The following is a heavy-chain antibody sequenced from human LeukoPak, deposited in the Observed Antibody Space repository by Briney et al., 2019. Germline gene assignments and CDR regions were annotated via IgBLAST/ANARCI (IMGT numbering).Heavy chain of an antibody. V-gene: IGHV1-69*04. Sequence: GASVTVSCKASGGTFSSYAISWVRQAPGQGLEWMGRVIPILGIANYAQKFQGRVTITADKSTSTAYMELSSLRSEDTAAYYCARGGVAAAGDFDYWGQGTLVTVSS. CDR2: VIPILGIA. J-gene: IGHJ4*02. CDR1: GGTFSSYA. D-gene: IGHD6-13*01. CDR3: ARGGVAAAGDFDY.